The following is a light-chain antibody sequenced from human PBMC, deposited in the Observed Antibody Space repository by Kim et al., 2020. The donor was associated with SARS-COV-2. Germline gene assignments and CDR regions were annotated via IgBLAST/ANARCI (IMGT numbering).Light chain of an antibody. CDR1: SLESYY. V-gene: IGLV3-19*01. Sequence: SSELTQDPAVSVALGQTVRITCQGDSLESYYASWYQQKAGQAPVVVIYGKNNRLSGIPDRFSGSRSGNTASLTISGAQAEDEAVYYCNSRDSTTNQLVFGGGTKVTVL. CDR2: GKN. J-gene: IGLJ2*01. CDR3: NSRDSTTNQLV.